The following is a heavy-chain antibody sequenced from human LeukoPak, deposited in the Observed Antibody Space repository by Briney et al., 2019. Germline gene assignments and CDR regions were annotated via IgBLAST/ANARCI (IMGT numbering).Heavy chain of an antibody. V-gene: IGHV3-23*01. CDR2: ISGSGGTT. Sequence: GGTLRLSCAASGFTFSNYGMNWVRQVPGKGLEWVSAISGSGGTTYYADSVKGRLTISRDNSKNTLYLQMSSLRDEDAAVYYCARGQSYYYYMGVWGKGTTVTISS. CDR3: ARGQSYYYYMGV. D-gene: IGHD6-19*01. CDR1: GFTFSNYG. J-gene: IGHJ6*03.